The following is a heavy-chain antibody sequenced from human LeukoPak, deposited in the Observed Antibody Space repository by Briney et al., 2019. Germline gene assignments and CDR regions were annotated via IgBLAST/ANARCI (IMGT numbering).Heavy chain of an antibody. CDR1: GYSFTSYW. CDR2: IYPGDSDT. V-gene: IGHV5-51*01. Sequence: GESLKISWKGSGYSFTSYWIGWVRQMPGKGLEWRCIIYPGDSDTRYSPSFQGQVTISADKSISTAYLQWRSLKASDTAMYYCARTSRGYSYGRNCDYWGQGTLVTVSS. J-gene: IGHJ4*02. D-gene: IGHD5-18*01. CDR3: ARTSRGYSYGRNCDY.